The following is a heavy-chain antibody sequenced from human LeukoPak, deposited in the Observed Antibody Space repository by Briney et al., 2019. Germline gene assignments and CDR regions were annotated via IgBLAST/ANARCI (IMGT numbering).Heavy chain of an antibody. CDR2: ISYDGSNK. CDR1: GFIFSNYA. Sequence: GGSLRLSCAASGFIFSNYAMHWVRQAPGKGLEWLIFISYDGSNKYYADSVKGRFTISRDNSKNTLYLQMNSLRAEDTAVYYCARDTYGSDYWGQGTLVIVSS. V-gene: IGHV3-30*04. D-gene: IGHD3-10*01. CDR3: ARDTYGSDY. J-gene: IGHJ4*02.